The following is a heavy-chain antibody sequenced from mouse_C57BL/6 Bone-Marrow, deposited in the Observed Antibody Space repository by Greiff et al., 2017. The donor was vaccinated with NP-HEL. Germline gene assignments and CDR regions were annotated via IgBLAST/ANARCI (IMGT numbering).Heavy chain of an antibody. CDR2: IYPRSGNT. Sequence: QVQLQQSGAELARPGASVKLSCKASGYTFTSYGISWVKQRTGLGLEWIGEIYPRSGNTYYNEKFKGKATLTADKSSSSAYMELRSLTSEDSAVYFCARGATGVALYAMDYWGQGTSVTVSS. CDR1: GYTFTSYG. J-gene: IGHJ4*01. V-gene: IGHV1-81*01. CDR3: ARGATGVALYAMDY. D-gene: IGHD1-1*01.